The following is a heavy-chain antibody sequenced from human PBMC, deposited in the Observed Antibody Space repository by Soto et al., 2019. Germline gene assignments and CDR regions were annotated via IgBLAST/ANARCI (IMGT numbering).Heavy chain of an antibody. CDR1: GFTFSNYA. CDR3: ARADSMVYAPNYGMDV. Sequence: QVQLVESGGGVVQPGRSLRLSCAASGFTFSNYAMHWVRQAPGKGLEWVAVISYDGSNKYSADSVKGRFTISRDNSKNTLYLQMNRLRAEDTALYYCARADSMVYAPNYGMDVWGQGTTVTVSS. CDR2: ISYDGSNK. J-gene: IGHJ6*02. V-gene: IGHV3-30-3*01. D-gene: IGHD2-8*01.